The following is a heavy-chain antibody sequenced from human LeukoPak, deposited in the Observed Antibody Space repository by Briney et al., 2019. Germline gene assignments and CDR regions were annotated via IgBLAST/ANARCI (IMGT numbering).Heavy chain of an antibody. Sequence: PSETLSLTCTVSGGSISSYCWSWIRQSPGKGLEWIGYIFYSGSTNYNPSLKSRVTISIDTSKNHFSLKLGSVTAADTAVYYCAGGFDSNPDYWGQGTLVTVSS. CDR3: AGGFDSNPDY. D-gene: IGHD3-16*01. J-gene: IGHJ4*02. CDR1: GGSISSYC. CDR2: IFYSGST. V-gene: IGHV4-59*01.